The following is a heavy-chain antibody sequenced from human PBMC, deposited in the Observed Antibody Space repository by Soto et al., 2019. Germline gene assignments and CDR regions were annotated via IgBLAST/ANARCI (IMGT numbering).Heavy chain of an antibody. V-gene: IGHV3-30*03. CDR2: ISYDGSNK. CDR3: ATEYNADSAFDI. J-gene: IGHJ3*02. D-gene: IGHD1-1*01. CDR1: EFTFSSYG. Sequence: GGSLRLSGADSEFTFSSYGMHWVRQAPGKGLEWVAVISYDGSNKYYADSVKGRFTISRDNSMNTLYLQMNSLRAEDTAVYYCATEYNADSAFDIWGQGTMVTVSS.